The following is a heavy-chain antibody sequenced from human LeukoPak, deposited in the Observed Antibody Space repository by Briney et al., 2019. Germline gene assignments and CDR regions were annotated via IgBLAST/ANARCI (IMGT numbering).Heavy chain of an antibody. Sequence: SETLSLTCTVSGASVSSASYWTWIRQPPGKGVEWIAHIYNGVNTNYNPSLKSRVTISVDTSKNRFSLRLNSVTAADTAVYYCARSRAFNSGAFDPWGQGSLVTVSS. CDR2: IYNGVNT. CDR3: ARSRAFNSGAFDP. J-gene: IGHJ5*02. D-gene: IGHD1-26*01. CDR1: GASVSSASY. V-gene: IGHV4-61*01.